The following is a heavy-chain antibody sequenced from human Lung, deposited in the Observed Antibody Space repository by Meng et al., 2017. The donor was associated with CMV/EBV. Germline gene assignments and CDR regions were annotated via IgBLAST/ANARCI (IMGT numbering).Heavy chain of an antibody. CDR1: GGSFSDFY. D-gene: IGHD5-18*01. V-gene: IGHV4-34*01. CDR2: IHHSGST. CDR3: ARGHSYTFGRFDP. Sequence: CAVYGGSFSDFYWSWLRLPPGKGLEWIGEIHHSGSTKYNPSPKSRVTISLDMSKSQFSLNLTSVTAADTALYYCARGHSYTFGRFDPRGQGTLVTVSS. J-gene: IGHJ5*02.